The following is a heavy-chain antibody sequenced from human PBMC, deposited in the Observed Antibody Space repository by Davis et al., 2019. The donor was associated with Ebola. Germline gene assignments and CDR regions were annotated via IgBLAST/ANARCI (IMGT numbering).Heavy chain of an antibody. CDR1: GYTFTGHY. D-gene: IGHD2-15*01. J-gene: IGHJ4*02. CDR3: ARGGYCSGGSCYYFDY. CDR2: INPNSGGT. Sequence: ASVKVSCKTSGYTFTGHYIQWVRQAPGQGLEWMGRINPNSGGTNYAQKFQGRVTMTRDTSISTAYMELSRLRSDDTAVYYCARGGYCSGGSCYYFDYWGQGTLVTVSS. V-gene: IGHV1-2*06.